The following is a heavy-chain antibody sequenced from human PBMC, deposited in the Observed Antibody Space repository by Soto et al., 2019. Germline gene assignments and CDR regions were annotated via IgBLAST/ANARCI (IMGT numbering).Heavy chain of an antibody. V-gene: IGHV4-31*03. J-gene: IGHJ4*01. Sequence: SVALSLTCSASDGSLSSGGYYWRWIRQPPGTGLEWIGFIHGGGSTLYSPSLKRRLTISIETSERQFSLKLSSVTAADTAVYYCVRGKDKDDSSFWFYWGQRTPVTVSS. D-gene: IGHD6-13*01. CDR3: VRGKDKDDSSFWFY. CDR1: DGSLSSGGYY. CDR2: IHGGGST.